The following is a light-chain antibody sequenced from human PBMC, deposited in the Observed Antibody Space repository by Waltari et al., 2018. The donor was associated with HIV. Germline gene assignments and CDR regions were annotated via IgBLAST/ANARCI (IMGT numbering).Light chain of an antibody. CDR2: GNN. V-gene: IGLV1-40*01. Sequence: QSVLTQPPSVSGAPGQRVTISCTGSSSNIGAGYDVHWYQQLPGTAPKLLIYGNNNRPSGVPDLCSGSKSGTSASLAITGLQAEDEADYYCQSYDSSLSGWVFGGGTKLTVL. CDR3: QSYDSSLSGWV. J-gene: IGLJ3*02. CDR1: SSNIGAGYD.